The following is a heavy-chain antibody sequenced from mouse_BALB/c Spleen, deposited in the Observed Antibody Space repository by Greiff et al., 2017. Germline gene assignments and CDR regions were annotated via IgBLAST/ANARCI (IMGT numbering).Heavy chain of an antibody. J-gene: IGHJ2*01. V-gene: IGHV5-17*02. Sequence: EVKLVESGGGLVQPGGSRTLSCAASGFTFSSFGMHWVRQAPEKGLEWVAYISSGSSTIYYAATVKGRFTISRDNPKNTLFLQMTSLRSEDTAMYCCARRLYDYWGQGTTLTVSS. CDR1: GFTFSSFG. CDR2: ISSGSSTI. CDR3: ARRLYDY.